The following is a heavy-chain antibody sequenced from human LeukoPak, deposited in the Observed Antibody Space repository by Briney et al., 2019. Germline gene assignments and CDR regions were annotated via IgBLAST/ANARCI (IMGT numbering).Heavy chain of an antibody. J-gene: IGHJ4*02. D-gene: IGHD6-19*01. V-gene: IGHV3-15*01. CDR2: IKSKTDGGIT. Sequence: PGGSLRLSCAASGFTFSNAWVSWVRQAPGKGLEWVGRIKSKTDGGITDYAAPVKGRFTISRDDSKNTLYLQMNSLKTEDTAVYYCTTDTEQWLVPFDYWGQGTLVTVSS. CDR1: GFTFSNAW. CDR3: TTDTEQWLVPFDY.